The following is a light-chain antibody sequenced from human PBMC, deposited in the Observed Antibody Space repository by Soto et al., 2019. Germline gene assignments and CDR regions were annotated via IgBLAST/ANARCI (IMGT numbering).Light chain of an antibody. Sequence: QSALTQPPSASGSPGQSVTISCAGTGSDIAVYNYVSWYQQHPGKAPKLIIFEVTKRPSGVPDRFSGSKSGNTASLTASGLLADDEADYYCSSYAGSITLVFGGGTKVTVL. CDR3: SSYAGSITLV. J-gene: IGLJ3*02. V-gene: IGLV2-8*01. CDR1: GSDIAVYNY. CDR2: EVT.